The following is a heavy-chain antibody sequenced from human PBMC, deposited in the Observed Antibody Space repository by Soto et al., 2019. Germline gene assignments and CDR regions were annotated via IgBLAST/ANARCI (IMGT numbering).Heavy chain of an antibody. Sequence: GASVKVSCKASGYTFTSYGISWVRQAPGQGLEWMGWISAYNGNTNYAQKIQGRVNMTTDTSTSTAYMELRSLRSDDTAVYYCVVAAQPYYFDYWGQGTLVTVSS. CDR3: VVAAQPYYFDY. J-gene: IGHJ4*02. D-gene: IGHD2-15*01. CDR1: GYTFTSYG. V-gene: IGHV1-18*01. CDR2: ISAYNGNT.